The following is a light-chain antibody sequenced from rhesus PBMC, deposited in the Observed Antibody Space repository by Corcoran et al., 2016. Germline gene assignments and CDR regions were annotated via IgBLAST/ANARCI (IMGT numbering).Light chain of an antibody. J-gene: IGKJ4*01. V-gene: IGKV3-42*03. CDR1: QSVSRS. CDR2: VVS. Sequence: EIVLTQSPATLSLSPGERATLSCRASQSVSRSLACYQQKAGQVPRLLIYVVSTRATGSPDRFSGSGAWTDLSLIISSLEPEELAIYYCQHYNTWPLTFGGGTKVEIK. CDR3: QHYNTWPLT.